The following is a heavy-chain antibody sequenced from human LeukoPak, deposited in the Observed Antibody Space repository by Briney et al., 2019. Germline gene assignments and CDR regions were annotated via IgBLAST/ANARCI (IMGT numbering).Heavy chain of an antibody. D-gene: IGHD5-24*01. CDR3: ARPRGAHYYMDV. V-gene: IGHV4-34*01. CDR1: GGSFSGYY. J-gene: IGHJ6*03. Sequence: SETLSLTCAVYGGSFSGYYWSRIRQPPGKGLEWIGEINHSGSTNYNPSLKSRVTISVDTSKNQFSLKLSSVTAADTAVYYCARPRGAHYYMDVWGKGTTVTVSS. CDR2: INHSGST.